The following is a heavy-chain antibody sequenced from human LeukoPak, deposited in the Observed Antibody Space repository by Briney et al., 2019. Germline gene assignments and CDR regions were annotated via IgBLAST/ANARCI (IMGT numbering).Heavy chain of an antibody. V-gene: IGHV4-39*07. Sequence: SETLSLTCTVSGGSISSSSYYWGWIRQPPGKGLEWIGSIYYSGSTYYNPSLKSRVTISVDTSKNQFSLKLSSVTAADTAVYYCASGYSSSWLTYYYYYIDVWGKGTTVTVSS. D-gene: IGHD6-13*01. CDR2: IYYSGST. CDR1: GGSISSSSYY. CDR3: ASGYSSSWLTYYYYYIDV. J-gene: IGHJ6*03.